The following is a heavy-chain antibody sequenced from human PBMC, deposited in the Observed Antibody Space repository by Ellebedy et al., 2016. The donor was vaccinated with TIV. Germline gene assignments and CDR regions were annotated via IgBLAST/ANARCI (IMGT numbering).Heavy chain of an antibody. D-gene: IGHD3-10*02. Sequence: ASVKVSXKANGYNFITFGISWVRQAPGQGLEWLGRISVYNGNTDFAQNFQDRVTLSKDTSTRTAYLELRNLRSDDTALYYCVFTAVIPSPMYHWGPGTLVTVSS. CDR3: VFTAVIPSPMYH. V-gene: IGHV1-18*01. CDR2: ISVYNGNT. CDR1: GYNFITFG. J-gene: IGHJ5*02.